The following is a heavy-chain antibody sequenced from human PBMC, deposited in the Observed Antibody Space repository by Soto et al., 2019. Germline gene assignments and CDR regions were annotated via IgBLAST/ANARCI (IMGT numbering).Heavy chain of an antibody. D-gene: IGHD2-8*01. CDR1: GFTFSSYA. J-gene: IGHJ4*02. V-gene: IGHV3-23*01. CDR2: ISGSGGST. CDR3: AKEDLDLLNIVLMVYANYFDY. Sequence: QTGGSLRLSCAASGFTFSSYAMSWVRQAPGKGLEWVSAISGSGGSTYYADSVKGRFTISRDNSKNTLYLQMNSLRAEDTAVYYCAKEDLDLLNIVLMVYANYFDYWGQGTLVTVSS.